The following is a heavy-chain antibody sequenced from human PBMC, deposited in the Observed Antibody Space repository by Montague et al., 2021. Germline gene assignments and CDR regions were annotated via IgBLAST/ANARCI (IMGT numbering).Heavy chain of an antibody. V-gene: IGHV4-59*12. Sequence: SETLSLTCTVTGGSISEFYWSWIRQSPEEGLEWIGYIYDSGTTNYNPSLKSRVTISADTSMNQFSLNLRSVTAADTAMYYCARERDRYYYMDIWGKGTTITVSS. CDR1: GGSISEFY. CDR3: ARERDRYYYMDI. J-gene: IGHJ6*03. CDR2: IYDSGTT.